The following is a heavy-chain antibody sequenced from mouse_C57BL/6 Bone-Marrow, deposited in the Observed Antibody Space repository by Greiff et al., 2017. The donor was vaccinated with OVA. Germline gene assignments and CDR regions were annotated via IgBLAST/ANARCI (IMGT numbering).Heavy chain of an antibody. J-gene: IGHJ4*01. CDR1: GFTFSSYG. CDR2: ISSGGSYT. V-gene: IGHV5-6*01. D-gene: IGHD3-3*01. Sequence: EVQRVESGGDLVKPGGSLKLSCAASGFTFSSYGMSWVRQTPDKRLEWVATISSGGSYTYYPDSVKGRFTISRDNAKNTLYLQMSSLKSEDTAMYYCARRLGPSMDYWGQGTSVTVSS. CDR3: ARRLGPSMDY.